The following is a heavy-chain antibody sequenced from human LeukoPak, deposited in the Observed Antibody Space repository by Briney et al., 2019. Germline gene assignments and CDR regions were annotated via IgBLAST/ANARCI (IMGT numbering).Heavy chain of an antibody. CDR1: GFTLVSNT. D-gene: IGHD4-17*01. CDR3: TRGSYGDYEY. J-gene: IGHJ4*02. CDR2: IDPSSTYI. V-gene: IGHV3-21*01. Sequence: GGSRRLSCSASGFTLVSNTRNWVGRAQGRGRECVSSIDPSSTYIYYADSVKGRFTISRDNAQNSLYLQMDSLRAEDTAVYYCTRGSYGDYEYWGQGTLVTVSS.